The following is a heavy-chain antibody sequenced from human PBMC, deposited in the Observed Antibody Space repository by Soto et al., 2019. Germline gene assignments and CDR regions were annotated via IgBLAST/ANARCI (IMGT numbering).Heavy chain of an antibody. CDR3: AREPYYYDSSVYYYYGMDV. J-gene: IGHJ6*02. CDR2: ISAYNGNT. D-gene: IGHD3-22*01. CDR1: GYTFTSYG. Sequence: ASVKVSCKASGYTFTSYGISWVRQAPGQGLEWMGWISAYNGNTNYAQKLQGRVTMTTDTSTSTAYVELRSLRSDDTAVYYCAREPYYYDSSVYYYYGMDVWGQGTTVTVSS. V-gene: IGHV1-18*04.